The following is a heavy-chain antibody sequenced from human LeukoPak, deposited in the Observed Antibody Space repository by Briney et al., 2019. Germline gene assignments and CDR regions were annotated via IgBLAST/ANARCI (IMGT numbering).Heavy chain of an antibody. CDR1: GFIFSSSG. J-gene: IGHJ4*02. D-gene: IGHD4-17*01. Sequence: GSLRLSCAASGFIFSSSGMHWVRQAPGKGLEWVAFIRYDGSYNYYADSVKGRFTISRDSSEKTLYLQMNSLRVEDTAVYYCAKAMTTVTPFDYWGQGTLVTVSS. CDR3: AKAMTTVTPFDY. CDR2: IRYDGSYN. V-gene: IGHV3-30*02.